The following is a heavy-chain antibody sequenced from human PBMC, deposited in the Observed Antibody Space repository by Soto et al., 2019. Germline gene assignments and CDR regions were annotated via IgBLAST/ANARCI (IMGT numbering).Heavy chain of an antibody. CDR2: IWYDGSNK. D-gene: IGHD2-15*01. CDR1: GFTFSSYG. J-gene: IGHJ4*02. V-gene: IGHV3-33*01. Sequence: QVQLVESGGGVVQPGRSLRLSCAASGFTFSSYGMHWVRQAPGQGLEWVAVIWYDGSNKYYADSVKGRFTISRDNSKNPLYLQMPRRRAEDTAVYYCARDRGNPIYCSGGICSYYFDYCRLGTLDTVSS. CDR3: ARDRGNPIYCSGGICSYYFDY.